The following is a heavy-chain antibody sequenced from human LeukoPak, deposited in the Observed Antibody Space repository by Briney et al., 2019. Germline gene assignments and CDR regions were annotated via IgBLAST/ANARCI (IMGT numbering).Heavy chain of an antibody. CDR3: ARDLRVATIKGGFDY. CDR2: ISSSSSYI. Sequence: GGSLRLSCAASGFTFSDYYMSWIRQAPGKGLEWVSSISSSSSYIYYADSVKGRFTISRDNAKNSLYLQMNSLRAEDTAVYYCARDLRVATIKGGFDYWGQGTLVTVSS. CDR1: GFTFSDYY. J-gene: IGHJ4*02. D-gene: IGHD5-24*01. V-gene: IGHV3-11*06.